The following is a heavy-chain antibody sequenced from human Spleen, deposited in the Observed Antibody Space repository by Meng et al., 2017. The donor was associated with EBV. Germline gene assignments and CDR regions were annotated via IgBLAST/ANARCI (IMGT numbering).Heavy chain of an antibody. CDR2: IYWDDDN. CDR3: AHNLLEWLLIFDY. Sequence: QITLKGSGPTLVKPTQTLPLTCTFSGFSLSTSGLGVGWIRQPPGKALEWLALIYWDDDNRYSPSLKSRLTITRDTSRNQVVLRMTNMDPVDTATYYCAHNLLEWLLIFDYWGQGTLVTVSS. J-gene: IGHJ4*02. V-gene: IGHV2-5*02. CDR1: GFSLSTSGLG. D-gene: IGHD3-3*01.